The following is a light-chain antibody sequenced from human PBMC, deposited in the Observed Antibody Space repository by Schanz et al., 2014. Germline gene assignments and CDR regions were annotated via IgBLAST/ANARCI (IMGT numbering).Light chain of an antibody. CDR3: CSYAGDNTVR. CDR2: DGS. J-gene: IGLJ3*02. Sequence: QSALTQPASVSGSPGQSITISCTGTSSDVGGYNLVSWYQHHPGEAPKLLIYDGSKRPSGVSTRFSGSKSGNTASLTISGLQAEDEADYYCCSYAGDNTVRFGGGTKVTVL. V-gene: IGLV2-23*01. CDR1: SSDVGGYNL.